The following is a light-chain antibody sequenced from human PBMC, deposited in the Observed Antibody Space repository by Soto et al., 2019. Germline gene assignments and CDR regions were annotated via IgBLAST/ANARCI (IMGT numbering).Light chain of an antibody. V-gene: IGLV2-14*03. J-gene: IGLJ1*01. Sequence: QSVLTQPASVSGSPGQSITISCSGTNSDIGAYDYVSWYQQHPGKPPKLIIYNVNNRPSGVSFRFSDSKSANTASLTISGLQTEDEADYYCLSHTTRRIYVFGPGTKVTVL. CDR2: NVN. CDR3: LSHTTRRIYV. CDR1: NSDIGAYDY.